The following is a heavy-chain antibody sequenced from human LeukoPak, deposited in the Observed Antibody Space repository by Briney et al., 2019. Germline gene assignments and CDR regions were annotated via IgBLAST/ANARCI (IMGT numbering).Heavy chain of an antibody. J-gene: IGHJ4*02. CDR1: GFTFSSYG. Sequence: GGSLRLSCAASGFTFSSYGMSWVRQAPGKGLEWVSAISGSGGSTYYADSVKGRFTISRDNSKNTPYLQMNSLRAEDTAVYYCAKDLLGYYYDSSGYRYWGQGTLVTVSS. V-gene: IGHV3-23*01. CDR2: ISGSGGST. CDR3: AKDLLGYYYDSSGYRY. D-gene: IGHD3-22*01.